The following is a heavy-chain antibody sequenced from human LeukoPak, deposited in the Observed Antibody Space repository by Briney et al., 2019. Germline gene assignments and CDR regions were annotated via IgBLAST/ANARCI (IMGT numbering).Heavy chain of an antibody. V-gene: IGHV1-69*13. CDR2: IIPIFGTA. CDR1: GGTFSSYA. CDR3: ARAGDDYSSGWYSGWYFDL. Sequence: GASVKFSCKASGGTFSSYAISWERQAPGQGLEWMGGIIPIFGTANYAQKFQGRVTITADESTSTAYMELSSLRSEDTAVYYCARAGDDYSSGWYSGWYFDLWGRGPLVTVSS. D-gene: IGHD6-19*01. J-gene: IGHJ2*01.